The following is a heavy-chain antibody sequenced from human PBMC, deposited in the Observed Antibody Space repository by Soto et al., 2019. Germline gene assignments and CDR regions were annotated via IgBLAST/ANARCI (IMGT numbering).Heavy chain of an antibody. D-gene: IGHD3-9*01. CDR1: GFTFSSYG. J-gene: IGHJ4*02. V-gene: IGHV3-33*01. CDR2: IWYDGSNK. Sequence: GGSLRLSCAASGFTFSSYGMHWVRQAPGKGLEWVAVIWYDGSNKYYADSVKGRFTISRDNSKNTLYLQMNSLRAEDTAVYYCARDPTYYDILTGYYNVEAPYYWGQGTLVTVSS. CDR3: ARDPTYYDILTGYYNVEAPYY.